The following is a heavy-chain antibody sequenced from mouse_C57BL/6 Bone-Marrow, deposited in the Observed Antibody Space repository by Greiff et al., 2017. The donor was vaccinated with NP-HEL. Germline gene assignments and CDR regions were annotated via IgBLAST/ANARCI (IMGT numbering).Heavy chain of an antibody. CDR2: IYPRSGNT. J-gene: IGHJ4*01. CDR3: EKRGYYDYDGAMDD. CDR1: GYTFTSYG. Sequence: QVQLQQSGAELARPGASVKLSCKASGYTFTSYGISWVKQRTGQGLEWIGEIYPRSGNTYYNEKFKGKATLTADKSSSTAYMELRSLTSEDSAVYFCEKRGYYDYDGAMDDWGQGTSVTVSS. D-gene: IGHD2-4*01. V-gene: IGHV1-81*01.